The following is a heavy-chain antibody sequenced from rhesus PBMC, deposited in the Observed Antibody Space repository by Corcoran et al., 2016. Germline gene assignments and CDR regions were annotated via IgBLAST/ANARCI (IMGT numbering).Heavy chain of an antibody. Sequence: QLQLQESGPGLVKPSETLSVTCAVSGGSISSSYWSWIRQAPGTGLEWIGYIYGSGSSTNYNPSLKSRVTLSVDTSKNQLSLKLSSVTAADTAVYYCARDHGNPNWYFDLWGPGTPITISS. V-gene: IGHV4-169*02. CDR2: IYGSGSST. J-gene: IGHJ2*01. CDR3: ARDHGNPNWYFDL. CDR1: GGSISSSY. D-gene: IGHD4-35*01.